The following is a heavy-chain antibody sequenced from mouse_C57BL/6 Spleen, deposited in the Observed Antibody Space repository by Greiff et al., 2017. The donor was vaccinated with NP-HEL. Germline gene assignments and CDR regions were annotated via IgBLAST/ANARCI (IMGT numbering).Heavy chain of an antibody. Sequence: EVQLVESGGDLVKPGGSLKLSCAASGFTFSSYGMSWVRQTPDTRLEWVATISSGGSYTYYPDSVKGRFTISRDNAKNTLYLQMSSLKSEDTAMYYCARHRWLLRKEDGGYFDYWGQGTTLTVSS. J-gene: IGHJ2*01. CDR1: GFTFSSYG. CDR3: ARHRWLLRKEDGGYFDY. D-gene: IGHD2-3*01. V-gene: IGHV5-6*01. CDR2: ISSGGSYT.